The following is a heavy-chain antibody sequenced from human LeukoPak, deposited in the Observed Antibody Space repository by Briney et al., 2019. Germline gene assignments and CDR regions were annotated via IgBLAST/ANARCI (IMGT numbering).Heavy chain of an antibody. J-gene: IGHJ2*01. Sequence: GASVKVSCNASGYTFTSYDINWVRQATGQGLEWMGWMNPNSGNTGYAQKFQGRVTMTRNTSISTAYMELSSLRSEDTAVYYCARGRGQWLARGTNWYFDLWGRGTLVTVSS. D-gene: IGHD6-19*01. CDR2: MNPNSGNT. V-gene: IGHV1-8*01. CDR3: ARGRGQWLARGTNWYFDL. CDR1: GYTFTSYD.